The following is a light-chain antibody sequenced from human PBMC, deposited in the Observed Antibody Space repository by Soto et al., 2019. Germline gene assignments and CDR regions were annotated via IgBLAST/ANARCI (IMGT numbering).Light chain of an antibody. CDR2: GAS. Sequence: EMGLTQSPGPLALAPGERATLSCRARQSVSSRHLAWYQQKPCQAPKLLIYGASSRATGIPDRFSGSGSGTDFTLTISRLESEDFAVYYCLHYGGSPPFTFGPGTKVDIK. CDR3: LHYGGSPPFT. CDR1: QSVSSRH. V-gene: IGKV3-20*01. J-gene: IGKJ3*01.